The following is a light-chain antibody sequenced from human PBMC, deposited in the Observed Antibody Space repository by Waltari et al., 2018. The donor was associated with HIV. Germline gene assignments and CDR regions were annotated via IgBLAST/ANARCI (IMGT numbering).Light chain of an antibody. Sequence: QSALTQPASVSGSPGQSITISCTGTSSDVCGYNYVSWYQQHPGKAPKLLIYEVSNRPSGISNRFSGSKSGNTASLTISGLQAEDEADYYCCSYASSTTLDVFGGGTKLTVL. V-gene: IGLV2-14*01. J-gene: IGLJ2*01. CDR2: EVS. CDR3: CSYASSTTLDV. CDR1: SSDVCGYNY.